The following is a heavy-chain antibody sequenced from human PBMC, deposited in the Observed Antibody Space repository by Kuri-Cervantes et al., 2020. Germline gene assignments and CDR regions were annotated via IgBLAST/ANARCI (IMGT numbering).Heavy chain of an antibody. Sequence: GESLKISCAASGFTFNNYAMSWVRQAPGKGLVWVSSITGSADATYYADSVKGRFTISRDNARNSLYLQMSSLRAEDTAVYYCARDMSRVGNFPNWFDPWGQGAQVTVSS. V-gene: IGHV3-23*01. D-gene: IGHD1-7*01. CDR2: ITGSADAT. CDR1: GFTFNNYA. J-gene: IGHJ5*02. CDR3: ARDMSRVGNFPNWFDP.